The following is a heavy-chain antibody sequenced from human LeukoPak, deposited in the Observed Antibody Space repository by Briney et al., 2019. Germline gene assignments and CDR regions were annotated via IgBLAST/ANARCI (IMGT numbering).Heavy chain of an antibody. Sequence: GASVKVSCKASGYTFTIYGISWVRQAPGQGLEWMGWISAYNGNTNYAQKLQGRVTMTTDTSTSTAYMELRSLRSDDTAVYYCARDTSPYDFWSGPRPVFDPWGQGTLVTVSS. CDR2: ISAYNGNT. CDR3: ARDTSPYDFWSGPRPVFDP. J-gene: IGHJ5*02. D-gene: IGHD3-3*01. CDR1: GYTFTIYG. V-gene: IGHV1-18*01.